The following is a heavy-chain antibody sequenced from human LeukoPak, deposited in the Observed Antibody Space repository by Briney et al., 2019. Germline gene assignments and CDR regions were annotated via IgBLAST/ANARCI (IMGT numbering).Heavy chain of an antibody. CDR1: GFTFSSYA. V-gene: IGHV3-23*01. D-gene: IGHD2-2*01. J-gene: IGHJ4*02. Sequence: GGSLRLSCAASGFTFSSYAMSWVRQAPGKGLEWVSAISGSGGSTYYADSVKGRFTISRDNSKNTLYLQMNSLRAEDAAVYYCAKFPPIVVVPAAIAVFDYWGQGTLVTVSS. CDR3: AKFPPIVVVPAAIAVFDY. CDR2: ISGSGGST.